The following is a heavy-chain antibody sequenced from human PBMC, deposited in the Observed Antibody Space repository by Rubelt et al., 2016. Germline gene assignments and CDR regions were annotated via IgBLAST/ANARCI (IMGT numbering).Heavy chain of an antibody. V-gene: IGHV4-39*07. CDR3: ARDRGLLPAKTPYYYGMDV. D-gene: IGHD4-23*01. Sequence: QLQLQESGPGLVKPSETLSLTCTVSGGSISSSSYYWGWIRQPPGKGLEWIGSIYYSGSTYYNPSLKSRVTISVDTAKNQFSLKLSSVTAADTAVYYWARDRGLLPAKTPYYYGMDVWGQGTTVTVSS. J-gene: IGHJ6*02. CDR1: GGSISSSSYY. CDR2: IYYSGST.